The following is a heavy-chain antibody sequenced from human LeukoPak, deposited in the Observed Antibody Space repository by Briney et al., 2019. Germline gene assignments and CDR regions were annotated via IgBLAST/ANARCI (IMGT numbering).Heavy chain of an antibody. Sequence: SETLSLTCTVSGGSISSYYWSWIRQPPGKRLEWIGYIYYSGSTNYNPSLKSRVTISVDTSKNQFSLKLSSVTAADTAVYYCARDSVDYGGNPYFDYWGQGTLVTVSS. CDR2: IYYSGST. CDR3: ARDSVDYGGNPYFDY. J-gene: IGHJ4*02. CDR1: GGSISSYY. D-gene: IGHD4-17*01. V-gene: IGHV4-59*01.